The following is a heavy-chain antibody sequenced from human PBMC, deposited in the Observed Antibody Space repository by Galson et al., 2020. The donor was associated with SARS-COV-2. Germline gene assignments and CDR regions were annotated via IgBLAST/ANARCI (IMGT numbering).Heavy chain of an antibody. V-gene: IGHV4-61*01. D-gene: IGHD3-3*01. CDR1: GGSVSSGSYF. Sequence: SETLSLTCTVSGGSVSSGSYFWSWIRQPPGKGLEYIGYIYSSGGTNYNPSLKSRVTMSVDTPKNQVSLKLNSVTAADTAVYYCARGTVFGVIVIDYWGQGTLVTDSS. CDR3: ARGTVFGVIVIDY. CDR2: IYSSGGT. J-gene: IGHJ4*02.